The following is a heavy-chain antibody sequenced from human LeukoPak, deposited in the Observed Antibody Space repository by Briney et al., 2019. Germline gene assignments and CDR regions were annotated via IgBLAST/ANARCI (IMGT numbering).Heavy chain of an antibody. J-gene: IGHJ2*01. CDR3: PRDQPGHL. V-gene: IGHV3-49*04. D-gene: IGHD1-14*01. CDR2: ISSEAYGGTP. Sequence: GGSLRLSCTASGFTFGDYAMTWVRQAAGKGLEWVGFISSEAYGGTPEYAASVKGRFTISRDDSKSIVYLQVSIRKSECLFAYYCPRDQPGHLWGRGTLDTVPS. CDR1: GFTFGDYA.